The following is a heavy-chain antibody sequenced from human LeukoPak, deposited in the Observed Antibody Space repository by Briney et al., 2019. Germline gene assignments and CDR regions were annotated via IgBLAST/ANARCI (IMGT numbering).Heavy chain of an antibody. CDR1: GFTFRSYA. D-gene: IGHD3-22*01. CDR2: ISYDGSNK. CDR3: ARDRYYYDSSGYFDY. Sequence: PGRSLRLSCAASGFTFRSYAMHWVRQAPGKGLEWVAVISYDGSNKYYADSVKGRFTISRDNSKNTLYLQMNSLRAEDTAVYYCARDRYYYDSSGYFDYWGQGTLVTVSS. V-gene: IGHV3-30-3*01. J-gene: IGHJ4*02.